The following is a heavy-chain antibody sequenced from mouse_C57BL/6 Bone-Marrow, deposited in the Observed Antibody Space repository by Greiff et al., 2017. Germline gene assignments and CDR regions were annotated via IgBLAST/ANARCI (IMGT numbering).Heavy chain of an antibody. CDR2: IDPENGDT. Sequence: VQLQQSGAELVRPGASVKLSCPASGFNIKDDYLHWVKQRPEQGREWIGWIDPENGDTEYASKFQGKATITADTSSNTAYLQLSSLTSEDTAVYYCTTATLGAMDYWGQGTSVTVSS. CDR1: GFNIKDDY. V-gene: IGHV14-4*01. CDR3: TTATLGAMDY. D-gene: IGHD4-1*01. J-gene: IGHJ4*01.